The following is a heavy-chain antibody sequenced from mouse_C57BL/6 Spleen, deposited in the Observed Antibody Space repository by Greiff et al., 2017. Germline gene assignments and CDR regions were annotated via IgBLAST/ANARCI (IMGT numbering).Heavy chain of an antibody. CDR1: GFTFSSYA. J-gene: IGHJ2*01. V-gene: IGHV5-4*01. CDR2: ISDGGSYT. Sequence: EVQGVESGGGLVKPGGSLKLSCAASGFTFSSYAMSWVRQTPEKRLEWVATISDGGSYTYYPDNVKGRFTISKDNANNNLYLQMSHLKSEYTAMYYCARDPLNNNCGDYVDYWCQGTTLTVSS. CDR3: ARDPLNNNCGDYVDY.